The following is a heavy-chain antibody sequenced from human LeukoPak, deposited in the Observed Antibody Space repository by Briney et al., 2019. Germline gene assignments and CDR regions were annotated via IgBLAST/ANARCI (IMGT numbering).Heavy chain of an antibody. Sequence: SVKVSCKASGGTFSSYAISWVRQAPGQGLEWMGGIIPIFGTANYAQKFQGRVTITTDESTSTAYMELSSLRSEDTAVYYCARDKRDFYDSSRYYQNDAFDIWGQGTMVTVSS. CDR1: GGTFSSYA. J-gene: IGHJ3*02. V-gene: IGHV1-69*05. D-gene: IGHD3-22*01. CDR2: IIPIFGTA. CDR3: ARDKRDFYDSSRYYQNDAFDI.